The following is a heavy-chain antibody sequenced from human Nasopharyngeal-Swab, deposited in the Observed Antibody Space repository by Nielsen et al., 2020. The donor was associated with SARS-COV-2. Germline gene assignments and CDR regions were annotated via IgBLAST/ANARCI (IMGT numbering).Heavy chain of an antibody. J-gene: IGHJ2*01. V-gene: IGHV3-23*01. D-gene: IGHD2/OR15-2a*01. CDR2: ISGSGGST. Sequence: GGSLRLSCAASGFTFSSYAMGWVRQAPGKGLEWVSAISGSGGSTYYADSAKGRFTISRDNSKNTLYLQMNSLRAEDTAVYYCAKEGSRTTVITIYWYFDLWGRGTLVTVSS. CDR1: GFTFSSYA. CDR3: AKEGSRTTVITIYWYFDL.